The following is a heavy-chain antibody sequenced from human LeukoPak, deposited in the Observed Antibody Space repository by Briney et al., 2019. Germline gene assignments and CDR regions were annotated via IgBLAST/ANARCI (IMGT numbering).Heavy chain of an antibody. D-gene: IGHD1-26*01. J-gene: IGHJ4*02. CDR2: INHSGST. V-gene: IGHV4-34*01. CDR3: ARRAYSGSYSKIRHFDY. CDR1: GGSFSGYY. Sequence: SETLSLTCAVYGGSFSGYYWSWIRQPPGKGLEWIGEINHSGSTNYNPSLKSRVTISVDTSKNQFSLKLSSVTAADTAVYYCARRAYSGSYSKIRHFDYWGQGTLVTVFS.